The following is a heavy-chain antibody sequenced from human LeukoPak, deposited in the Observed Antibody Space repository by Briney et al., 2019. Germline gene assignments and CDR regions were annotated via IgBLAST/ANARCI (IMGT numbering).Heavy chain of an antibody. V-gene: IGHV3-33*01. CDR3: ARDAGGAFGNYVNYFDY. J-gene: IGHJ4*02. Sequence: GGSLRLSCAASGLILSSYGIHWVRQAPGKGLEWVAVIWYDGTNIYYGDSVKGRFSVSRDNSKNTVYLQMDSLRAEDTAVYYCARDAGGAFGNYVNYFDYWGQGTLVTVSS. CDR2: IWYDGTNI. D-gene: IGHD4-11*01. CDR1: GLILSSYG.